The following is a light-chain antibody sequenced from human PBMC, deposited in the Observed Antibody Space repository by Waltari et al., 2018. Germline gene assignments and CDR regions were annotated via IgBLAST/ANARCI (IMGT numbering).Light chain of an antibody. CDR2: LDD. CDR1: SSHIGTTY. CDR3: AGWDDSLTGVV. V-gene: IGLV1-47*01. J-gene: IGLJ2*01. Sequence: QSVLTQPPSLSGTPGQRVTIPCSGSSSHIGTTYGFWYQQFPGRAPKLLIYLDDHRPSGVPDRFSASKSGSSASLTISGLRPEDEADYHCAGWDDSLTGVVFGGGTKLTV.